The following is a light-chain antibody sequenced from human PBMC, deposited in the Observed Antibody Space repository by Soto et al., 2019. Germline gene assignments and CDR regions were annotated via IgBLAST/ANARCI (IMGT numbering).Light chain of an antibody. Sequence: DVVMTQSPLSLPVTVVQPASISCRSSQSLVYSDGNTYLNWLQQRPGQSPRRLISSRDSGVPDRFSGSGSGTDFTLEISRVEAEDVGVYYCMQGTHWPQTFGQGTRLEIK. CDR1: QSLVYSDGNTY. V-gene: IGKV2-30*01. CDR3: MQGTHWPQT. J-gene: IGKJ5*01. CDR2: S.